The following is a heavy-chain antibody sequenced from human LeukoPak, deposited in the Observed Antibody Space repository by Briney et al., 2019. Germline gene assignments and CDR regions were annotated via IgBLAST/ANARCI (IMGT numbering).Heavy chain of an antibody. CDR3: AKPYQSITISGVVIIRYFDY. CDR2: ISGSGGST. J-gene: IGHJ4*02. V-gene: IGHV3-23*01. Sequence: QPGGSLRLSCAASGFTFSSYAMSWVRQAPGKGLEWVSAISGSGGSTYYADSVKGRFTISRDNSKNTLYLQMNSLRAEDTAVYYCAKPYQSITISGVVIIRYFDYWGQGTLVTVSS. CDR1: GFTFSSYA. D-gene: IGHD3-3*01.